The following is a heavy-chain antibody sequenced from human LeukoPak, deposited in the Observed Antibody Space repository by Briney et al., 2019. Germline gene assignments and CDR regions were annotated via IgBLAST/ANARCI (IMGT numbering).Heavy chain of an antibody. V-gene: IGHV3-66*02. D-gene: IGHD3-22*01. CDR2: FYRGGST. CDR3: ARYYDSSGYTQGAFDI. J-gene: IGHJ3*02. Sequence: GGSLRLSCVASGFSVSTNFMSWVRQAPGKGLEWVSSFYRGGSTYYGDSVKGRFTTSRDHSMNTVYLQMDSLRAEDTAVYYCARYYDSSGYTQGAFDIWGQGTMVTVS. CDR1: GFSVSTNF.